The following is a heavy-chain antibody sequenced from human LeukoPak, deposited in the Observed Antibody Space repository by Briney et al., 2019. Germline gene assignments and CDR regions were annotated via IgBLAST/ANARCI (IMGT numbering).Heavy chain of an antibody. V-gene: IGHV3-30*18. J-gene: IGHJ4*02. D-gene: IGHD6-13*01. CDR3: AKIGIAAAGTVY. Sequence: GGSLRLSCAASGFTFSSYGMHWVRQAPGKGLEWVAVISYDGSNKYHADSVKGRFTISRDNSKNTLYLQMNSLRAEDTAVYYCAKIGIAAAGTVYWGQGTLVTVSS. CDR2: ISYDGSNK. CDR1: GFTFSSYG.